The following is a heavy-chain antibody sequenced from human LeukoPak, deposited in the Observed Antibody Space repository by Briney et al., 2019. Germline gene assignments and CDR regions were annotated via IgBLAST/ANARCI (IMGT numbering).Heavy chain of an antibody. CDR1: GGSFSGYY. V-gene: IGHV4-34*01. D-gene: IGHD5-12*01. CDR3: AREGGATTRFDY. J-gene: IGHJ4*02. Sequence: PSETLSLTCAVYGGSFSGYYWSWIRQPPGKGLEWIGEINHSGSTNYNPSLKSRVTISVDASKNQFSLKLSSVTAADTAVYYCAREGGATTRFDYWGQGTLVTVSS. CDR2: INHSGST.